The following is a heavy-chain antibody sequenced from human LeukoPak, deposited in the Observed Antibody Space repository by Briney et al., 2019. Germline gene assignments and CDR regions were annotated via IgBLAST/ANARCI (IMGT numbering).Heavy chain of an antibody. CDR1: GYSISLGYY. V-gene: IGHV4-38-2*02. CDR3: ARHLGGAGTDH. D-gene: IGHD3-10*01. J-gene: IGHJ4*02. CDR2: IYHSGST. Sequence: SETLSLTCTVSGYSISLGYYWGWIRQSPGKGLEWIGSIYHSGSTYYSPSLKSRVTISVDTSKNQLSLKLTSVTAADTAVYFCARHLGGAGTDHWGQGTLVTVSS.